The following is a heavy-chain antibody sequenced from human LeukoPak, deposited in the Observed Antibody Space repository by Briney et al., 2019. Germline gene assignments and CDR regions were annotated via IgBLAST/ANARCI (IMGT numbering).Heavy chain of an antibody. V-gene: IGHV3-30-3*01. CDR1: GFTFSSYE. CDR2: ISYDGSNK. CDR3: ARGAIHFWSGPITRINWFDP. D-gene: IGHD3-3*02. J-gene: IGHJ5*02. Sequence: QPGGSLRLSCAASGFTFSSYEMNWVRQAPGKGLEWVAVISYDGSNKYYADSVKGRFTISRDNSKNTLYLQMNSLRAEDTAVYYCARGAIHFWSGPITRINWFDPWGQGTLVTVSS.